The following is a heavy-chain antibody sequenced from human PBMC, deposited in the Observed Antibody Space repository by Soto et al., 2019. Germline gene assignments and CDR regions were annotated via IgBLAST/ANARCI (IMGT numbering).Heavy chain of an antibody. J-gene: IGHJ3*02. CDR2: ISSGSSYT. Sequence: GGSLRLSYAPSGFIFSSYAMNWVRQAPGKGLEWVSSISSGSSYTYYADSVKGRFAISRDNAKNSLSLQMNSLRDDDTAVYYCARGLGSSWYGGAFDIWGRGTMVTVSS. CDR1: GFIFSSYA. D-gene: IGHD6-13*01. V-gene: IGHV3-21*01. CDR3: ARGLGSSWYGGAFDI.